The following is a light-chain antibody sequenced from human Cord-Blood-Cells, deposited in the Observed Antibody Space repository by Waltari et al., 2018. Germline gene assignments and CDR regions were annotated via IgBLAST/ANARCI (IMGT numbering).Light chain of an antibody. J-gene: IGLJ2*01. CDR1: SSDVGGYNY. Sequence: QSALTQPASVSGSPGQSITISCTGTSSDVGGYNYVSWYQQHPGHAPKLMIYDVSNRPSGVSSRFSGAKSGNTASLTISGLQAEDEADYYCSSYTSSSVVFGGGTKLTVL. CDR3: SSYTSSSVV. CDR2: DVS. V-gene: IGLV2-14*01.